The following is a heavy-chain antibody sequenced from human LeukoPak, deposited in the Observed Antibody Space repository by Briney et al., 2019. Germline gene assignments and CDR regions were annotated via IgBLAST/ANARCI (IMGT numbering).Heavy chain of an antibody. V-gene: IGHV4-59*01. CDR2: IYYSGST. Sequence: SETLSLTCTVSGASISSYYWTWIRQSPGKGLEWIGYIYYSGSTKYNPSLKSRVSISADMSKNQFSLKLSSVTAADTAVYYCASSATYYYDSSGYLDAFDIWGQGTMVTVSS. CDR1: GASISSYY. J-gene: IGHJ3*02. D-gene: IGHD3-22*01. CDR3: ASSATYYYDSSGYLDAFDI.